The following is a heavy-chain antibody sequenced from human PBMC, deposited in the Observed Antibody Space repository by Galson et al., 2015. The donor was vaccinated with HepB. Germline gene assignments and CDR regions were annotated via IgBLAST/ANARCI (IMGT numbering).Heavy chain of an antibody. CDR2: ISGSSSTI. Sequence: SLRLSCAASGFTFSSYDMNWVRQAPGKGLEWVSYISGSSSTIYYADSVEGRFTISRDNAKNSLYLQMNSLRAEDTAVYYCARRFDSWGQGTLVTVSS. J-gene: IGHJ5*01. CDR1: GFTFSSYD. V-gene: IGHV3-48*01. CDR3: ARRFDS.